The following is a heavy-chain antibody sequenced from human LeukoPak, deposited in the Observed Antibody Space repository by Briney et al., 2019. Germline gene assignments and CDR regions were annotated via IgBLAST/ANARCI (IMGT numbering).Heavy chain of an antibody. CDR3: TTNSKMTTVIGGLDY. CDR2: INPNNGGT. J-gene: IGHJ4*02. D-gene: IGHD4-17*01. Sequence: ASVNLTCTSAGYTFTAYCVHMIRQPPGQGHEWMGCINPNNGGTSYAQKFRGRVTMTRDTSITTDYMEVTRLTSDDTAVYYCTTNSKMTTVIGGLDYWGQGTLVTVSS. V-gene: IGHV1-2*02. CDR1: GYTFTAYC.